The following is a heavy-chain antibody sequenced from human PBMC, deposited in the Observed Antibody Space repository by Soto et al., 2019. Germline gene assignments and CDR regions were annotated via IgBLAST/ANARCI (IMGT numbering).Heavy chain of an antibody. CDR3: ARNLAAGDY. D-gene: IGHD6-13*01. V-gene: IGHV1-46*01. CDR2: LNPNGGST. J-gene: IGHJ4*02. CDR1: GYTFTNSY. Sequence: QVQLVQSGAEVKKPEASVKVSCKASGYTFTNSYIHWVRQAPGQGLEWMALLNPNGGSTNYAQNFQGRVTVTRDTSTSTVYMELTSLTSEDTAVYYCARNLAAGDYWGQGTLVTVSS.